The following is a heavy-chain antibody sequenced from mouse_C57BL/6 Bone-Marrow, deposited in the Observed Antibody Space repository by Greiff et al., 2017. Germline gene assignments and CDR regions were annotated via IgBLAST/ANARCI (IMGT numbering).Heavy chain of an antibody. V-gene: IGHV1-34*01. D-gene: IGHD1-1*01. CDR2: IYPNNGGN. J-gene: IGHJ2*01. CDR1: GYTFTDYY. Sequence: EVQRVESGPELVKPGASVKMSCKASGYTFTDYYMHWVKQSHGKSLEWIGYIYPNNGGNGYNQKFKGKATLTVDKSSSTAYMELRSLTSEDSAVYYCARGVGITTVVATDYWGQGTTLTVSS. CDR3: ARGVGITTVVATDY.